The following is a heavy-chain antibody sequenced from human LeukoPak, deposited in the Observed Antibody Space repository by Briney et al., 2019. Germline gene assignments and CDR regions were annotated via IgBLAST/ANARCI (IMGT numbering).Heavy chain of an antibody. CDR1: GFTFSSYA. J-gene: IGHJ4*02. D-gene: IGHD6-6*01. Sequence: PGGSLRLSCAASGFTFSSYAMRWVRQPPGEGLEWIGSFYHGGSTYYNPSLKSRVTFSVDTSKNQFSLNLTSLTAANTAEYYWARAMSIAARLQTIFDYWGQGTLVTVSS. V-gene: IGHV4-38-2*01. CDR3: ARAMSIAARLQTIFDY. CDR2: FYHGGST.